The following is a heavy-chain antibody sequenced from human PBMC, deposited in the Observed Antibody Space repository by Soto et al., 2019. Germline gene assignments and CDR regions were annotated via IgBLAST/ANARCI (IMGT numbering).Heavy chain of an antibody. J-gene: IGHJ6*02. Sequence: QVQLVQSGAEVKKPGASVKVSCKASGYTFTSYAMHWVRQAPGQRLEWMGWINAGNGNTKYSQKFQGRVTITRDTSASTAYMELSSLRSEDTAVYYCAVLHYYDSSGYYYVGYGMDVWGQGTTVTVSS. V-gene: IGHV1-3*01. CDR3: AVLHYYDSSGYYYVGYGMDV. CDR1: GYTFTSYA. CDR2: INAGNGNT. D-gene: IGHD3-22*01.